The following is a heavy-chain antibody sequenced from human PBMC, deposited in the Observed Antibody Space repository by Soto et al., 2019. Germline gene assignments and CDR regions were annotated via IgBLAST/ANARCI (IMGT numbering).Heavy chain of an antibody. CDR2: IIPIFGTA. J-gene: IGHJ5*02. Sequence: QVQLVQSGAEVKKPGSSVKVSCKASGGTFSSYAISWVRQAPGQGLEWMRGIIPIFGTANYAQEFQGRVTITADESTSTAYMELSSLRSEDTAVYYCARRATVTKMPGWFDPWGQGTLVTVSS. CDR1: GGTFSSYA. V-gene: IGHV1-69*12. D-gene: IGHD4-17*01. CDR3: ARRATVTKMPGWFDP.